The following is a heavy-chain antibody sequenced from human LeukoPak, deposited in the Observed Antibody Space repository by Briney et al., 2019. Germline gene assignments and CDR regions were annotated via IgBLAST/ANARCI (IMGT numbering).Heavy chain of an antibody. CDR2: INPNSGNT. J-gene: IGHJ5*02. V-gene: IGHV1-8*01. D-gene: IGHD1-1*01. CDR3: ARELGELERRSNWFDP. Sequence: ASVKVSCKASGYTFTSYDINWVRQATGQGLEWMGWINPNSGNTGYAQKFQGRVTMTRNTSISTAYMELSSLRSEDTAVYYCARELGELERRSNWFDPWGQGTLVTVSS. CDR1: GYTFTSYD.